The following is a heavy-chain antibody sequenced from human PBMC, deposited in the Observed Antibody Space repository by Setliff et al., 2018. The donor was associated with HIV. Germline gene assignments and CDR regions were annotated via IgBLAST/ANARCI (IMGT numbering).Heavy chain of an antibody. J-gene: IGHJ3*02. V-gene: IGHV4-39*01. Sequence: SETLSLTCTVSGGSISSSSYYWGWIRQPPGKGLEWLGTIYYSGITYYNASLKSRVSISVDTSKNQFSVKLNSVTAADTAVYYCARSISLLRGPLGDVFDIWGQGTMVTVSS. CDR3: ARSISLLRGPLGDVFDI. CDR1: GGSISSSSYY. CDR2: IYYSGIT. D-gene: IGHD3-10*01.